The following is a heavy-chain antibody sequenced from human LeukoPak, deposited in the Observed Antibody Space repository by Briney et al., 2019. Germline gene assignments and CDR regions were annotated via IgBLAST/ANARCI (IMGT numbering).Heavy chain of an antibody. D-gene: IGHD6-19*01. CDR1: GYTFTSCD. CDR3: TRGSSGRRDN. CDR2: MNPNSGNT. V-gene: IGHV1-8*01. Sequence: ASVTVSCMASGYTFTSCDINWVRQATGQGLEWMGWMNPNSGNTGYGQSFQGRITMTRDISIGTAYMELSNLTSEDTAIYYCTRGSSGRRDNWGQGTLVTVSA. J-gene: IGHJ4*02.